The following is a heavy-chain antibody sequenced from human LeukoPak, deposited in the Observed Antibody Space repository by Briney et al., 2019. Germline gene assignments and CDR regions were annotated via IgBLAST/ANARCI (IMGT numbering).Heavy chain of an antibody. Sequence: GGSLRLSCAASGFTFSSYAMSWVRQAPGKGLEWVSAISGSGGSTYYADSVKGRLTISRDNSKNTLYLQMNSLRAEDTAVYYCPPLPTGRNYYGMDVWGQGTTVTVSS. J-gene: IGHJ6*02. D-gene: IGHD1-14*01. V-gene: IGHV3-23*01. CDR3: PPLPTGRNYYGMDV. CDR1: GFTFSSYA. CDR2: ISGSGGST.